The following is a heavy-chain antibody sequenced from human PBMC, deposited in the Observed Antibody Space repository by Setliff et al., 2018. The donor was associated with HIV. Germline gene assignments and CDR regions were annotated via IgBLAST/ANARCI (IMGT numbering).Heavy chain of an antibody. CDR1: GGSISSSTYY. Sequence: PSETLSLTCTVSGGSISSSTYYWGWIRQPPGKGLEWIGTIYYSGSTYYNPSLKSRLAISVDTSKNQFSLKLSSVTAADTAVYYCARGLNYYGSGSYLPLGYWGQGTLVTVSS. CDR2: IYYSGST. V-gene: IGHV4-39*01. J-gene: IGHJ4*02. CDR3: ARGLNYYGSGSYLPLGY. D-gene: IGHD3-10*01.